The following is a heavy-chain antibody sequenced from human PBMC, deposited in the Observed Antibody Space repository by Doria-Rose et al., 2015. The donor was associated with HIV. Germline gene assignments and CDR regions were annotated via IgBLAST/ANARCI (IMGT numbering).Heavy chain of an antibody. CDR1: GVSLSSPGMG. CDR2: IFSDDER. J-gene: IGHJ4*02. D-gene: IGHD6-13*01. V-gene: IGHV2-26*01. CDR3: AGIKSSRWYHKYYFDC. Sequence: QITLKESGPVLVKPTETLTLTCTVSGVSLSSPGMGVSWIRQPPGKALEWLANIFSDDERSYTTSLKSRLTISRDTSRSQVVLTMTDMDPVDTATYDCAGIKSSRWYHKYYFDCWGQGTLVIVSA.